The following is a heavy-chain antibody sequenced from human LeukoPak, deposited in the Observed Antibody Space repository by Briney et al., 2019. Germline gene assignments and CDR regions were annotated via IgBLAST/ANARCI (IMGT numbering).Heavy chain of an antibody. CDR2: ISYDGSNK. CDR3: ARAPRTAANFDY. J-gene: IGHJ4*02. D-gene: IGHD6-13*01. V-gene: IGHV3-30-3*01. CDR1: GFTFSSYA. Sequence: GGSLRLSCAASGFTFSSYAMHWVRQAPGKGLEWVAVISYDGSNKYYADSVEGRFTISRDNSKNTLYLQMNSLRAEDTAVYYCARAPRTAANFDYWGQGTLVTVSS.